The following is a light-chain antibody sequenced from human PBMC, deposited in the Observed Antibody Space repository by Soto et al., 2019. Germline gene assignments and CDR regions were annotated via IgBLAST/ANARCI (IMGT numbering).Light chain of an antibody. CDR2: GAS. V-gene: IGKV3-20*01. J-gene: IGKJ1*01. CDR1: QSINKNC. Sequence: ESWLRQSPGTVSLSPGERDTLSCGASQSINKNCLAWYQQKRGQAPRLLIYGASSRATGIPDRFSGSGSGTDFTLTISRLEPEDFAVYYCQQYGGSPRTFGQGTKVEIK. CDR3: QQYGGSPRT.